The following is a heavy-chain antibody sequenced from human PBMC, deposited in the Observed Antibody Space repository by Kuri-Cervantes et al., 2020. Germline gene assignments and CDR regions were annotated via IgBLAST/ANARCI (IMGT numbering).Heavy chain of an antibody. J-gene: IGHJ4*02. V-gene: IGHV3-48*04. CDR2: ISSSGSTI. CDR1: GFPFSSYA. CDR3: ARDLGELSLHLYFDY. Sequence: GGSLRLSCAASGFPFSSYAMSWVRQAPGKGLEWVSYISSSGSTIYYADSVKGRFTISRDNAKNSLYLQMNSLRAEDTAVYYCARDLGELSLHLYFDYWGQGTLVTVSS. D-gene: IGHD3-16*02.